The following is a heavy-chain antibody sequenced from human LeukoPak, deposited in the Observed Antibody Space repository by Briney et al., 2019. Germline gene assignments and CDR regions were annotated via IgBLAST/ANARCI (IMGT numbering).Heavy chain of an antibody. Sequence: GGSLILSCAASGFTVSSNYISWVRQAPGKGLEWVSVIYSGGSTYYADSVKGRFTISRDNSKNTLYLQTNSLRAEDTAVYYCARDHGDHGVGYYYYYGMDVWGQGTTVTVSS. CDR1: GFTVSSNY. V-gene: IGHV3-53*01. D-gene: IGHD4-17*01. CDR2: IYSGGST. J-gene: IGHJ6*02. CDR3: ARDHGDHGVGYYYYYGMDV.